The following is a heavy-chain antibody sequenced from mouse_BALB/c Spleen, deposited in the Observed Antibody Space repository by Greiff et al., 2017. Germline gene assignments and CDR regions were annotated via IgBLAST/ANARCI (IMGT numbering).Heavy chain of an antibody. CDR1: GFTFSSFG. V-gene: IGHV5-17*02. D-gene: IGHD2-14*01. Sequence: EVKLMESGGGLVQPGGSRKLSCAASGFTFSSFGMHWVRQAPEKGLEWVAYISSGSSTIYYADTVKGRFTISRDNPKNTLFLQMTSLRSEDTAMYYCARENRYDGGNAMDYWGQGTSVTVSS. J-gene: IGHJ4*01. CDR2: ISSGSSTI. CDR3: ARENRYDGGNAMDY.